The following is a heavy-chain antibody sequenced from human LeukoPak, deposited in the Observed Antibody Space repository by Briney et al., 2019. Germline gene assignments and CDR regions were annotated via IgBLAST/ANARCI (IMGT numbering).Heavy chain of an antibody. Sequence: PGGSLRLSCAASGFTFSSYSMNWVRQAPGKGLDWVSSISSSSSYIYYADSVKGRFTISRDNAKNSLYLQMNSLRAEDTAVYYCARDVPGTTVASRPFDYWGQGTLVTVSP. CDR1: GFTFSSYS. D-gene: IGHD1-7*01. V-gene: IGHV3-21*01. CDR3: ARDVPGTTVASRPFDY. CDR2: ISSSSSYI. J-gene: IGHJ4*02.